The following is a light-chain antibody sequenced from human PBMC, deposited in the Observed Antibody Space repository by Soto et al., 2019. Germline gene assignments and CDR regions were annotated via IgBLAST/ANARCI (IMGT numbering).Light chain of an antibody. CDR2: DVS. Sequence: EIRMSQSPSTLSASVGDRVTITCRASQSISSWLAWYQQKPGKAPKLLIYDVSSLESGVPSRFSGSGSGTEFTLTISSLQPDDFATYYCQQYNSYWPFGQGTKVDIK. CDR1: QSISSW. CDR3: QQYNSYWP. V-gene: IGKV1-5*01. J-gene: IGKJ1*01.